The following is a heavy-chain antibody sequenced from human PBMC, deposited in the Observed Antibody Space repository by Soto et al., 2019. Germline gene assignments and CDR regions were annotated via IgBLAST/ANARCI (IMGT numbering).Heavy chain of an antibody. V-gene: IGHV1-46*03. Sequence: ASVKVSCKASGYNFSTYYFHWVRQAPGQGLEWMGLISPGGGTTTYAQKFQGRVTMTRDTSTTTVYMDLSSLRSEDTAVYYCTRAQRDGPGSYYLDYWGQGTLVTVSS. D-gene: IGHD3-10*01. CDR3: TRAQRDGPGSYYLDY. CDR2: ISPGGGTT. J-gene: IGHJ4*02. CDR1: GYNFSTYY.